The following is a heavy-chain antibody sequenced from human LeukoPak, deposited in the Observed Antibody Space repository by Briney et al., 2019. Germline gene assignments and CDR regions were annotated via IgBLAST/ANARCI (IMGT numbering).Heavy chain of an antibody. V-gene: IGHV3-74*01. J-gene: IGHJ4*02. Sequence: GGSLRLSCAASGFTFSSYWMHWVRQAPGKGLVWVSRINSDGSSTTYADSLKGRLTISRDNAKNTLYLQMNSLRDEDTAVYYCASSGSNSLYYFDSWGQGGAIAVSS. D-gene: IGHD3-10*01. CDR3: ASSGSNSLYYFDS. CDR1: GFTFSSYW. CDR2: INSDGSST.